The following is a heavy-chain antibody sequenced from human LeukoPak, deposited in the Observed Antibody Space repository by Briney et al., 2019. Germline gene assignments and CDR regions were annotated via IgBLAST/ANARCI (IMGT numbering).Heavy chain of an antibody. CDR1: RDTFTSYY. J-gene: IGHJ4*02. CDR3: ARASDRVAFDY. CDR2: INPSGGST. V-gene: IGHV1-46*01. Sequence: ASVKVSCKASRDTFTSYYMHWVRQAPGQGLEWMGIINPSGGSTSYAQKFQGRVTMTRDTSTSTVYMELSSLRSEDTAVYYCARASDRVAFDYWGQGTLVTVTS.